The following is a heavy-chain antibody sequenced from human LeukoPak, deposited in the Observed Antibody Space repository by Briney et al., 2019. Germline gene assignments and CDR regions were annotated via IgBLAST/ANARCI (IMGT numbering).Heavy chain of an antibody. CDR3: VRAGQGSYAEYFQH. V-gene: IGHV4-31*03. CDR2: IYYSGST. CDR1: GGSISSGGYY. Sequence: SETLSLTCTVSGGSISSGGYYWSWIRQHPGKGLEWIGYIYYSGSTYYNPSLKSRVTISVDTSKNQFSLKLSSVTAADTAVYYCVRAGQGSYAEYFQHWGQGTLVTVSS. D-gene: IGHD1-26*01. J-gene: IGHJ1*01.